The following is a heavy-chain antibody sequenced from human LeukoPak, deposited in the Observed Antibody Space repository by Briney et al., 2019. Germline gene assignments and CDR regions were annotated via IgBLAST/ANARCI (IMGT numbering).Heavy chain of an antibody. V-gene: IGHV6-1*01. CDR2: TYYRSEWYN. D-gene: IGHD7-27*01. Sequence: SQTLSLTCVISGDSVSSDSAAWNWIRQSPSRGLEWLGRTYYRSEWYNDYALSVKSRITIDADTSKNQFSLQLNSVTAADTAVYYCARVTGGNVIRRRLAWFDPWGQGTLVTVSS. CDR1: GDSVSSDSAA. J-gene: IGHJ5*02. CDR3: ARVTGGNVIRRRLAWFDP.